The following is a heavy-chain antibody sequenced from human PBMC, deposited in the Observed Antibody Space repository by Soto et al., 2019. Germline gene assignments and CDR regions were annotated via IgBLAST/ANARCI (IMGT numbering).Heavy chain of an antibody. CDR1: GFTFSSYA. CDR3: AKDGAYYDFWSGYPSGMDV. CDR2: ISGSGSRT. J-gene: IGHJ6*02. D-gene: IGHD3-3*01. Sequence: PGGSLRLPCAASGFTFSSYAMSWVRQAPGKGLEWVSAISGSGSRTYYADSVKGRFTFSRDNSKNTLYLQMNSLRAEDTAVYYCAKDGAYYDFWSGYPSGMDVWGQGTTVTVSS. V-gene: IGHV3-23*01.